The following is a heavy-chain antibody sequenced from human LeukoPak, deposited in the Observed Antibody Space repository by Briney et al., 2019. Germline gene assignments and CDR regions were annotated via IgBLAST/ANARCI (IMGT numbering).Heavy chain of an antibody. CDR3: ARAQAVYDILTGYYWAGFDY. D-gene: IGHD3-9*01. V-gene: IGHV4-59*01. Sequence: SETLSLTCTVSGGSISSYYWSWIRQPPGKGLEWIGYIYYSGSTNYNPSLKSRVTISVDTSKNQFSLKLSSVTAADTAVYYCARAQAVYDILTGYYWAGFDYWGQGTLVTVSS. CDR2: IYYSGST. J-gene: IGHJ4*02. CDR1: GGSISSYY.